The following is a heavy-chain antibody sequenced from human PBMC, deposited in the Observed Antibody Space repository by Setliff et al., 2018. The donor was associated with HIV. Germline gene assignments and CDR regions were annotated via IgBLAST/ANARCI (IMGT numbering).Heavy chain of an antibody. V-gene: IGHV1-8*02. D-gene: IGHD3-22*01. CDR3: ARCPNYYDSSGYYYRDAFDI. CDR1: GYTFTSYD. J-gene: IGHJ3*02. Sequence: GASVKVSCKASGYTFTSYDINWVRQATGQGLEWMGWMNPNSGNTGYAQKFQGRVTMTRNTSISTAYMELSSLRSEDTAVYYCARCPNYYDSSGYYYRDAFDIWGQGTMVTVSS. CDR2: MNPNSGNT.